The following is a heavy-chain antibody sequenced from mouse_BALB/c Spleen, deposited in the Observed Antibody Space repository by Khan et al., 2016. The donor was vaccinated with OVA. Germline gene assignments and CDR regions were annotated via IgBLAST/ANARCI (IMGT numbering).Heavy chain of an antibody. Sequence: VQLQESGPGLVQPSQSLSITCTVSGFSLTNYGVHWIRQSPGRGLEWLGLIWSVGNTDYNAAFISRLTISNDNTKSQVFFKMNSLQVDDTAIYYCARKRGVHYNMDFWGQGISVTVSS. CDR1: GFSLTNYG. J-gene: IGHJ4*01. CDR2: IWSVGNT. CDR3: ARKRGVHYNMDF. V-gene: IGHV2-2*01.